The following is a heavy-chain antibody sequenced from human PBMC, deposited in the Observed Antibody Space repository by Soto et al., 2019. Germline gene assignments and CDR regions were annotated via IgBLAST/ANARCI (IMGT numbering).Heavy chain of an antibody. CDR3: ASGSDLGDY. CDR1: GFTFSSYA. Sequence: QVQLVESGGGVVQPGRSLRLSCVASGFTFSSYAMHWVRQAPGKGLEWVAVISYDGSNKYYADSVKGRFTISRDNSKNTLYLQMNSLRAEDTAVYYCASGSDLGDYWGQGTLVTVSS. CDR2: ISYDGSNK. D-gene: IGHD6-19*01. J-gene: IGHJ4*02. V-gene: IGHV3-30-3*01.